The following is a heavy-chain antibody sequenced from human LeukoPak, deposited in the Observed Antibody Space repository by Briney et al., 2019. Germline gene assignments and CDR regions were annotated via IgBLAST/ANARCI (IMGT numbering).Heavy chain of an antibody. CDR3: ARQARYGSGSYYVDY. D-gene: IGHD3-10*01. Sequence: SETLSLTYAVYGGSFSGYYWSWIRQPPGKGLEWIGEINHSGSTNYNPSLKSRGTISVDTSKNQFSLKLSSVTAADTAVYYCARQARYGSGSYYVDYWGQGTLVTVSS. CDR1: GGSFSGYY. J-gene: IGHJ4*02. V-gene: IGHV4-34*01. CDR2: INHSGST.